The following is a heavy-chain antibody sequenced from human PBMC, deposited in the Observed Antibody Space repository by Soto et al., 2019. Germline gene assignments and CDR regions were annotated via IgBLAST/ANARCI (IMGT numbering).Heavy chain of an antibody. CDR2: VYYSGST. CDR3: ARQKKGSSWFIYYFDY. Sequence: PSETLSLTCTVSGGSISSYYWSWIRQPPGKGLEWIGYVYYSGSTNYYPSLKSRVTISVDTSKNQFSLKLSSVTAADTAIYYCARQKKGSSWFIYYFDYWGLGTLVTVSS. CDR1: GGSISSYY. V-gene: IGHV4-59*08. J-gene: IGHJ4*02. D-gene: IGHD6-13*01.